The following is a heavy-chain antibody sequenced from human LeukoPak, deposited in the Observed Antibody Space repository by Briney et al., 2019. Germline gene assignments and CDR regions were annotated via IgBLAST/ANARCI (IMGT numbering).Heavy chain of an antibody. Sequence: GGSLRLSCGAAGVSFDAYAMHWGRQVPGEGLEGVSLISGDGGSTYYADSVKGRFTSSRDNSKNYLYLQMNSLRTEDTALYYCAKDISSRRGSYFEHWGQGTLVTVSS. D-gene: IGHD3-10*01. CDR3: AKDISSRRGSYFEH. CDR1: GVSFDAYA. J-gene: IGHJ1*01. CDR2: ISGDGGST. V-gene: IGHV3-43*02.